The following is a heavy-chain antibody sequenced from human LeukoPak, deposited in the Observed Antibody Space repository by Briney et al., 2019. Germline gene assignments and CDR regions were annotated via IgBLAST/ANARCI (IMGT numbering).Heavy chain of an antibody. Sequence: ASVKVSCKASGYTFTSYAMNWVRQAPGQGLEWMGWINPNSGGTNYAQKFQGRVTMTRDTSISTAYMELSRLRSDDTAVYYCARGGGARGYSGYEPDDYWGQGTLVTVSS. CDR1: GYTFTSYA. CDR3: ARGGGARGYSGYEPDDY. D-gene: IGHD5-12*01. CDR2: INPNSGGT. V-gene: IGHV1-2*02. J-gene: IGHJ4*02.